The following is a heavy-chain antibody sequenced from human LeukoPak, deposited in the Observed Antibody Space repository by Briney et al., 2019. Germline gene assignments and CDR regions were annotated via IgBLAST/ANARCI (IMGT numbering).Heavy chain of an antibody. Sequence: GGSLRLSCAASGFTVSSNYMSWVRQAPGKGLEWVSALSSSGDSTYYGDSVKGRFTISRDNSKNTLYLQMHSLRAEDAAIYYCVNRDGGWLQSSGMDVWGQGTAVTVSS. J-gene: IGHJ6*02. V-gene: IGHV3-23*01. CDR2: LSSSGDST. CDR3: VNRDGGWLQSSGMDV. CDR1: GFTVSSNY. D-gene: IGHD5-24*01.